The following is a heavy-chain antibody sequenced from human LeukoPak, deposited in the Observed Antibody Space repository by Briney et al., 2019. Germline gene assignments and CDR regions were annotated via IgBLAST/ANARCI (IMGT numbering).Heavy chain of an antibody. D-gene: IGHD5-18*01. Sequence: GGSLRLSCAASGFTFSSYSMNWVRQAPGKGLEWVSYISSSSSSTIYYADSVKGRFTISRDNAKNSLYLQMNSLRAEDTAVYYCARDGGYSYGYYSVLDYWGQGTLVTVSS. J-gene: IGHJ4*02. CDR2: ISSSSSSTI. CDR3: ARDGGYSYGYYSVLDY. V-gene: IGHV3-48*01. CDR1: GFTFSSYS.